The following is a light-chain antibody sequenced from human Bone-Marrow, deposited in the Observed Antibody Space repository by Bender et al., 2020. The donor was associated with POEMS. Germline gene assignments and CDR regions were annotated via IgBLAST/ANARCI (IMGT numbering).Light chain of an antibody. J-gene: IGLJ2*01. CDR1: SSDIGGYNY. CDR2: EVY. V-gene: IGLV2-8*01. CDR3: SSYASTNTLQ. Sequence: SALTQPPSASGSPGQSVTISCTGTSSDIGGYNYVSWYQQHPGKAPKLIVSEVYKRPSGVPDRFSGSKSGNTASLTVSGLQTEDEANYYCSSYASTNTLQFGGGTKLTVL.